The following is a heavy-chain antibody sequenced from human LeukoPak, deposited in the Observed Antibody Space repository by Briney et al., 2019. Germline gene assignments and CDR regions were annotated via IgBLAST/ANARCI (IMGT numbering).Heavy chain of an antibody. J-gene: IGHJ4*02. V-gene: IGHV4-34*01. CDR1: GGSFSGYY. CDR3: ASGRDMVRGVIIL. Sequence: SETLSLTCAVYGGSFSGYYWSWIRQPPGKGLEWIGEINHSGSTNYNPSLKSRVTISVDTSKNQFSLKLSSVTAADTAVYYCASGRDMVRGVIILWGQGTLVTVSS. D-gene: IGHD3-10*01. CDR2: INHSGST.